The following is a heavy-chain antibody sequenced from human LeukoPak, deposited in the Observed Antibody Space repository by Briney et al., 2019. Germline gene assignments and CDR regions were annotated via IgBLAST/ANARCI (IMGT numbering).Heavy chain of an antibody. CDR3: ATSRGRITMVRGVILFFDY. D-gene: IGHD3-10*01. CDR1: GGTFSSYA. Sequence: SVKVSCKASGGTFSSYAISWVRQAPGQGLEWRGGIIPIFGTANYAQKFQGRVTITTDESTSTAYMELSSLRSEDTAVYYCATSRGRITMVRGVILFFDYWGQGTLVTVSS. J-gene: IGHJ4*02. V-gene: IGHV1-69*05. CDR2: IIPIFGTA.